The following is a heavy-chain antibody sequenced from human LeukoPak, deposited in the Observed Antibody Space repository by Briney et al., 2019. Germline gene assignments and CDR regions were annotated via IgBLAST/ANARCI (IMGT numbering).Heavy chain of an antibody. Sequence: GGSLRLSCAASGFTFSSYDMHWVRQATGKGLEWVSAIGTAGDTYYPGSVKGRFTISRENAKNSLYLQMNSLRAGDTAVYYCARGGIAVAGPDDAFGIWGQGTMVTVSS. CDR1: GFTFSSYD. D-gene: IGHD6-19*01. CDR3: ARGGIAVAGPDDAFGI. CDR2: IGTAGDT. V-gene: IGHV3-13*01. J-gene: IGHJ3*02.